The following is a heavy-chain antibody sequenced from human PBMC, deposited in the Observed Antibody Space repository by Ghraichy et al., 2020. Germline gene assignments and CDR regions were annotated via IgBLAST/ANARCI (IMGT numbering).Heavy chain of an antibody. V-gene: IGHV3-21*01. CDR2: ISSSSSYI. Sequence: GESLTISCAASGFTFSSYSMNWVRQAPGKGLEWVSSISSSSSYIYYADSVKGRFTISRDNAKNSLYLQMNSLRAEDTAVYYCARDLVVATIIYNYYYYYGMDVWGQGTTVTVSS. CDR3: ARDLVVATIIYNYYYYYGMDV. D-gene: IGHD5-12*01. CDR1: GFTFSSYS. J-gene: IGHJ6*02.